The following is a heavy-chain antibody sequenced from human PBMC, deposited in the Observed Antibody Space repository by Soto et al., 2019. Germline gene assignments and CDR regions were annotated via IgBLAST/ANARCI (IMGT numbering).Heavy chain of an antibody. Sequence: GGSLRLSCAASGFTFSSYGMHWVRQAPGKGLEWVAVIWYDGSNKYYADSVKGRFTISRDNSKNTLYLQMNSLRAEDTAVYYCARDRGIAVAGTVSAFDIWGQGTMVTVSS. D-gene: IGHD6-19*01. CDR2: IWYDGSNK. J-gene: IGHJ3*02. CDR3: ARDRGIAVAGTVSAFDI. CDR1: GFTFSSYG. V-gene: IGHV3-33*01.